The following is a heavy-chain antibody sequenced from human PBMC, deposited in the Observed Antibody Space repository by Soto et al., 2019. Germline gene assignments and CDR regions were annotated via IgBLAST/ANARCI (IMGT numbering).Heavy chain of an antibody. J-gene: IGHJ4*02. D-gene: IGHD1-26*01. V-gene: IGHV1-46*01. CDR2: INPSGGST. CDR1: GYTFTSYY. Sequence: QVQLVQSGAEVKKPGASVKVSCKASGYTFTSYYMHWVRQAPGQGLEWMGIINPSGGSTSYAQKFQGRASMTRDTSTITVYMELSSLRSEDTAVYYCARAVGATTGLAFDYWGQGTLVTVSS. CDR3: ARAVGATTGLAFDY.